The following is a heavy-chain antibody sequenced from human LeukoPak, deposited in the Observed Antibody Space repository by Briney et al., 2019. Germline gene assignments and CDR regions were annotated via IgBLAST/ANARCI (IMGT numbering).Heavy chain of an antibody. CDR2: IYYSGST. Sequence: PSVTLSLTCTVSGGSISSSSYYWGWIRQPPGKGLEWIGSIYYSGSTYYNPSLKSRVTISVDTSKNQFSLKLSSVTAADTAVYYCARVGPLYDILTGYYFDYWGQGTLVTVSS. D-gene: IGHD3-9*01. CDR1: GGSISSSSYY. J-gene: IGHJ4*02. CDR3: ARVGPLYDILTGYYFDY. V-gene: IGHV4-39*07.